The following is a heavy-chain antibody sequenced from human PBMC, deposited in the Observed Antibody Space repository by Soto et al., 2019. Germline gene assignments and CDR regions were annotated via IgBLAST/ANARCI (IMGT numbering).Heavy chain of an antibody. D-gene: IGHD3-3*01. J-gene: IGHJ6*02. CDR1: GYTFTSYG. Sequence: GASVKVSCKASGYTFTSYGISCVRQAPGQGLEWMGWISAYNGNTNYAQKLQGRVTMTTDTSTSTAYMELRSLRSDDTAVYYCARDFWMGPGNYYGMDVWGQGTTVTV. CDR3: ARDFWMGPGNYYGMDV. V-gene: IGHV1-18*01. CDR2: ISAYNGNT.